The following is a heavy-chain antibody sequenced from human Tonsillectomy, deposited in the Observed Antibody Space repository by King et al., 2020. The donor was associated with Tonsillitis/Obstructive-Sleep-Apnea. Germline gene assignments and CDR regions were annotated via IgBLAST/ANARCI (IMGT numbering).Heavy chain of an antibody. D-gene: IGHD5-12*01. CDR2: IYPGDSDT. V-gene: IGHV5-51*01. CDR1: GYNFTSYW. CDR3: ARQRSGYSGYDIAFDI. J-gene: IGHJ3*02. Sequence: VQLVESGAEVKKPGESLKISCKDSGYNFTSYWIAWGRQMPGKGLEWMGIIYPGDSDTRYSPSFQGQVTISADKSISTAYLQWSSLKASDTAMYYCARQRSGYSGYDIAFDIWGQGTMVTVSS.